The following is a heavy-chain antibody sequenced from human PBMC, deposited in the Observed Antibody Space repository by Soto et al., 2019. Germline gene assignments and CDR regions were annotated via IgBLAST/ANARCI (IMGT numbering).Heavy chain of an antibody. CDR1: GFTFRSYS. CDR2: ISTTSTYI. D-gene: IGHD4-17*01. V-gene: IGHV3-21*01. Sequence: GGSLRLSCEASGFTFRSYSMNWVRQAPGKGLEWVSSISTTSTYIYYGDSVKGRFTISRDNAKNSLFLQMTSLRAEDTAIYYCAREGDDYGDYKRAFDIWGQGTTVTVSS. J-gene: IGHJ3*02. CDR3: AREGDDYGDYKRAFDI.